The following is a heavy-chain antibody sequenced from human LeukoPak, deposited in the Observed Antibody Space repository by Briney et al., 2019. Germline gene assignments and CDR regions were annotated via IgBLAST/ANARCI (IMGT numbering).Heavy chain of an antibody. CDR1: GYSISSAYY. V-gene: IGHV4-38-2*02. J-gene: IGHJ4*02. D-gene: IGHD7-27*01. CDR3: ARGFRGDNFDY. Sequence: PSETLSLTCSVSGYSISSAYYWGWIRQPPGKGLEWIGTMYHSGSTNYTPSLKSRATISVDTSKNQFSLKLSSVTAADTAVYFCARGFRGDNFDYWGQGTLVTVSS. CDR2: MYHSGST.